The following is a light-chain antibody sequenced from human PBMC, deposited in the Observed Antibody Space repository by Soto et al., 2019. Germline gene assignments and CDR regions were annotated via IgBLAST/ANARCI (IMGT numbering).Light chain of an antibody. J-gene: IGKJ5*01. CDR2: GAS. V-gene: IGKV3-20*01. Sequence: ESVLTQSPATLSLSPGERATLSCRASQSVSSNLAWYQQKPGQAPRLLIYGASTRAPGIPDRFSGGESGTGFTLTISRLEPEDFAVYYCQQYGSSPPEGFGQGTRLEI. CDR3: QQYGSSPPEG. CDR1: QSVSSN.